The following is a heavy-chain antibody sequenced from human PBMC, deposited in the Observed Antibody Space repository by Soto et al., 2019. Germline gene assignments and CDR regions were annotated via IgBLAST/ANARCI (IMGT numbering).Heavy chain of an antibody. Sequence: SQTLSLTCVISGDSVSSSSVAWNWVRQSPSRGLEWLGRTYYRSRWYSDFAVSVRGRIVINAATSKNQFSLQLNSVTPEDTAVYSCARSEDDSAYYYYGLVVWGQGTTVTVSS. D-gene: IGHD3-3*01. CDR3: ARSEDDSAYYYYGLVV. CDR1: GDSVSSSSVA. V-gene: IGHV6-1*01. J-gene: IGHJ6*02. CDR2: TYYRSRWYS.